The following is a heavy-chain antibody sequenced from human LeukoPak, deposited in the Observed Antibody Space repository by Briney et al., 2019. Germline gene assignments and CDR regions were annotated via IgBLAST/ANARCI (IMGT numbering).Heavy chain of an antibody. CDR3: AREEESAAIVDY. CDR1: GFTFSSYE. Sequence: GGSLRLSCAASGFTFSSYEMNWVRQAPGKGLEWVSYISSSGSTIYYAGSVKGRFTISRDYAKNSLYLQMNSLRAEDTAVYYCAREEESAAIVDYWGQGTLVTVSS. J-gene: IGHJ4*02. V-gene: IGHV3-48*03. D-gene: IGHD2-2*02. CDR2: ISSSGSTI.